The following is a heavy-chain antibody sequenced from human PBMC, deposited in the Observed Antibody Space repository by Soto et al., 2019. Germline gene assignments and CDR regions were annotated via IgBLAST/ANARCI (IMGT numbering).Heavy chain of an antibody. CDR1: GFTFSSYG. Sequence: QVQLVESGGGVVQPGRSLRLSCAASGFTFSSYGMHWVRQAPGKGLEWVAVISYDGSNKYYADSVKGRFTISRDNSKTTLYLQMNSLRAEDTAVYYCATDQAAVAGTLDYWGQGTLVTVSS. D-gene: IGHD6-19*01. CDR3: ATDQAAVAGTLDY. CDR2: ISYDGSNK. V-gene: IGHV3-30*03. J-gene: IGHJ4*02.